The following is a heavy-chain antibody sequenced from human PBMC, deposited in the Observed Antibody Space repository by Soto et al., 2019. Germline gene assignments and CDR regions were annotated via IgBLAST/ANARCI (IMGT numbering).Heavy chain of an antibody. D-gene: IGHD1-26*01. Sequence: ASVKVSCKASGYTFTSYGISWVRQAPGQGLEWMGWISAYNGNTNYAQKLQGRVTMTTDTSTSTAYMELSSLRSEDTAVYYCARDAAVGLFDYWGQGTLVTVSS. CDR3: ARDAAVGLFDY. CDR1: GYTFTSYG. J-gene: IGHJ4*02. V-gene: IGHV1-18*01. CDR2: ISAYNGNT.